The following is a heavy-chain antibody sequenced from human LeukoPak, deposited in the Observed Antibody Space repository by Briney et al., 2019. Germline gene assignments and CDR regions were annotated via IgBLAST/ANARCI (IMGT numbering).Heavy chain of an antibody. CDR3: ARSPDLGKYSGSYGRFDP. D-gene: IGHD1-26*01. Sequence: SVKVSCKASGGTFSSYAISWVRQAPGQGLEWMGGIIPIFGTANYAQKFQGRVTITADESTSTAYMELSSLRSEDTAVYYCARSPDLGKYSGSYGRFDPWGQGTLVTVSS. CDR1: GGTFSSYA. J-gene: IGHJ5*02. V-gene: IGHV1-69*01. CDR2: IIPIFGTA.